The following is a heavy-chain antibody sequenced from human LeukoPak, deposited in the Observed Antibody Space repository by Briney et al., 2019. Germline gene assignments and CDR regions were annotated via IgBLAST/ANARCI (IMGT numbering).Heavy chain of an antibody. V-gene: IGHV5-51*01. D-gene: IGHD3-22*01. CDR2: IYPGDSDT. J-gene: IGHJ4*02. CDR1: GYSFTSYW. CDR3: ARGDGYYYDSSGYYPGFFDY. Sequence: GESLKISCKGSGYSFTSYWIGWVRQMPGKGLEWMGIIYPGDSDTRYSPSFQGQVTISADKSISTAYLQWSSLKASDTAMYYCARGDGYYYDSSGYYPGFFDYWGQGTLVTVSS.